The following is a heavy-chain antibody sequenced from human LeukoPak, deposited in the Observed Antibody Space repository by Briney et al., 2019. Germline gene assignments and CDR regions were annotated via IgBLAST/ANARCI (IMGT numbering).Heavy chain of an antibody. Sequence: SETLSLTCAVYGGSFSGYCWTWIRQTPGKGLEWNGEMNPSGSTNYNPSLKSRVTISVDTSKNQFSLKLSSVTAADTAVYYCARGRQDVTMIVVVMTAVSYYLDVWGKGTTVTVS. CDR3: ARGRQDVTMIVVVMTAVSYYLDV. J-gene: IGHJ6*03. V-gene: IGHV4-34*01. CDR1: GGSFSGYC. D-gene: IGHD3-22*01. CDR2: MNPSGST.